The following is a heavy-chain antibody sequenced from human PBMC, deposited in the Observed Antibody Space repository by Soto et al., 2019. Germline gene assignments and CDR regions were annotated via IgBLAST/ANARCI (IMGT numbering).Heavy chain of an antibody. CDR1: GGSISVEHYH. Sequence: SETLSLTCTVSGGSISVEHYHWTWIRQPPGKGLEWIGYIHYSGSVYYNPSLQSRLSMSVDTSKNQFSLKLGSVTAADTAVYYCARGRQAVTTNTSFDYWGQGTLVTV. J-gene: IGHJ4*02. CDR2: IHYSGSV. V-gene: IGHV4-30-4*01. CDR3: ARGRQAVTTNTSFDY. D-gene: IGHD4-17*01.